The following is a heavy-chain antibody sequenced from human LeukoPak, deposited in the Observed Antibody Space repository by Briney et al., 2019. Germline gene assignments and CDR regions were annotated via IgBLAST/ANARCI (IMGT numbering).Heavy chain of an antibody. D-gene: IGHD3-10*01. CDR2: ISVSGVST. V-gene: IGHV3-23*01. J-gene: IGHJ6*02. CDR3: AKVVYGSGSSTYYYGMDV. Sequence: GGSLRLSCAASGFTFNSYAMSWVRQAPGKGLEWVSAISVSGVSTYYADSVKGRFTISRDDSKKTLYLQMNSLRAEDTAVYYCAKVVYGSGSSTYYYGMDVWGQGTTVTVSS. CDR1: GFTFNSYA.